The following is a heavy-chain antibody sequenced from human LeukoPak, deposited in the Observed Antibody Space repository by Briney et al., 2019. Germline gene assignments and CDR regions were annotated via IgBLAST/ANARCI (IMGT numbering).Heavy chain of an antibody. V-gene: IGHV4-59*01. Sequence: PSPTLSLTCTVSGGSISSYYWSWIRHPPGNGLEWIGYIYYSGSTNYNPSLKSRVTISVDTSKNQFSLKLSSVTAADTAVYYCASHGTNDSSDLLYWVQGTLVTVSS. CDR3: ASHGTNDSSDLLY. J-gene: IGHJ4*02. CDR1: GGSISSYY. D-gene: IGHD3-22*01. CDR2: IYYSGST.